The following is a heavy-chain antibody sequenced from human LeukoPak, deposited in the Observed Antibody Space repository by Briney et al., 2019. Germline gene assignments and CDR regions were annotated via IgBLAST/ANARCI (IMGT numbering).Heavy chain of an antibody. D-gene: IGHD3-22*01. Sequence: SETLSLTCTVSGGSISSSSYYWGWIRQPPGKGLEWIGSIYHSGSTYYNPSLKSRVTISVDTSKNQFSLKLSSVTAADTAVYYCARRAVVVITTVFDYWGQGTLVTVSS. J-gene: IGHJ4*02. CDR2: IYHSGST. V-gene: IGHV4-39*07. CDR1: GGSISSSSYY. CDR3: ARRAVVVITTVFDY.